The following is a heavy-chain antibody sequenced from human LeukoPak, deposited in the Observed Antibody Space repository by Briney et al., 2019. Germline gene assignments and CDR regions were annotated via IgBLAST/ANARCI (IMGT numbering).Heavy chain of an antibody. D-gene: IGHD5/OR15-5a*01. CDR2: IYSGGST. CDR1: GFTVSSNY. V-gene: IGHV3-66*02. CDR3: ARLSNWYFDL. J-gene: IGHJ2*01. Sequence: GGSLRLSCAASGFTVSSNYMSWVRQAPGKGLEWVSVIYSGGSTYYADSVKGRFTISRDNSKNTLYLQMNYLRAEDTAVYYCARLSNWYFDLWGRGTLVTVSS.